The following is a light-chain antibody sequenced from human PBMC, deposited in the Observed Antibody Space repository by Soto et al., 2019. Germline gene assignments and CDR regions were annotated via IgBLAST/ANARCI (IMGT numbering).Light chain of an antibody. V-gene: IGLV2-23*02. J-gene: IGLJ2*01. CDR3: CSYAGSSAFVI. CDR1: NSDVGGYNL. CDR2: GDA. Sequence: QSALTQSASVSGSPGQSITISCTGTNSDVGGYNLVSWYQQHPGKAPKLVIYGDAKRPSGVSNRFSGSKSGNTASLTVSGLQAEDEADYYCCSYAGSSAFVIFGGGTKVTVL.